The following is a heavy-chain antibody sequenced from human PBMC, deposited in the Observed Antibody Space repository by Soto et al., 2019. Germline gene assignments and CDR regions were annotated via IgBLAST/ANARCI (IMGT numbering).Heavy chain of an antibody. CDR3: VKDRMAYNSVWDPSDI. D-gene: IGHD1-20*01. J-gene: IGHJ3*02. CDR1: GFTFSSYG. Sequence: PGGSLRLSCAASGFTFSSYGMHWVRQAPGKGLEWVAVIWYDGSNKYYADSVKGRFTISRDDSKSTLLLQMNSLRAEDTAVYYCVKDRMAYNSVWDPSDIWGQGTMVTVSS. V-gene: IGHV3-33*06. CDR2: IWYDGSNK.